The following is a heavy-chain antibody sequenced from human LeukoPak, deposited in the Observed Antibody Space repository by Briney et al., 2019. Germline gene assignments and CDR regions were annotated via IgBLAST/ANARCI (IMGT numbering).Heavy chain of an antibody. V-gene: IGHV3-15*01. CDR1: GFTFSSYA. CDR2: IKSKTDGGTT. CDR3: STVSLVVVSTTRGTF. J-gene: IGHJ4*02. D-gene: IGHD2-15*01. Sequence: PGGSLRLSCAASGFTFSSYAMNWVRQAPGKGLEWVGRIKSKTDGGTTDYAAPVKGRFTISRDDSKDTLYLQMNSLKTEDTGVYYCSTVSLVVVSTTRGTFWGQGTLVTVSS.